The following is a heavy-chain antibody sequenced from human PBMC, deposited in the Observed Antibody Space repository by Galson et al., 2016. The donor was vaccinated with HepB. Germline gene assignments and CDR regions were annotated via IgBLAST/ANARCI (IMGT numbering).Heavy chain of an antibody. CDR3: VRTITPAPIPLFDY. CDR2: IKSDGETA. CDR1: GFTFSNFW. V-gene: IGHV3-74*01. D-gene: IGHD3-10*01. J-gene: IGHJ4*02. Sequence: SLSLSCAASGFTFSNFWMHWVRQAPGKGLVWVSRIKSDGETADYADSVKGRFTISRDNAKNTLSLQMESLRAEDTAVYYCVRTITPAPIPLFDYWGQGTLVTVSS.